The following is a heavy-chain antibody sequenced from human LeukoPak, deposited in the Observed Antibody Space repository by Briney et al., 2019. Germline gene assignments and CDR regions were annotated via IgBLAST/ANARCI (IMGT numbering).Heavy chain of an antibody. J-gene: IGHJ3*02. CDR2: INYSGST. Sequence: PSETLSLTCTVSGGSISSSSYYWGWIRQPPGKGLEWIGSINYSGSTYYNPSLKSRVTISVDTSKNQFSLKLSSVTAADTAVYYCARAPPYSSGWYGAFDIWGQGTMVTVSS. CDR3: ARAPPYSSGWYGAFDI. V-gene: IGHV4-39*07. D-gene: IGHD6-19*01. CDR1: GGSISSSSYY.